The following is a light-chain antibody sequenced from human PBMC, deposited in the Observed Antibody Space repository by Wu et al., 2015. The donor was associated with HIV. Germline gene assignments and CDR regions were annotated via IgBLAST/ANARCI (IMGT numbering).Light chain of an antibody. CDR1: QSVTSN. V-gene: IGKV3-15*01. CDR2: GAS. J-gene: IGKJ2*01. Sequence: IVMTQSPPTLSVSPGERTTLSCRASQSVTSNLAWYQQKSGQAPRLLIYGASSRATGIPARFSGSGSGTEFTLSISSLQSEDFAVYYCQQYNNGPPYTFGQGTKLEIK. CDR3: QQYNNGPPYT.